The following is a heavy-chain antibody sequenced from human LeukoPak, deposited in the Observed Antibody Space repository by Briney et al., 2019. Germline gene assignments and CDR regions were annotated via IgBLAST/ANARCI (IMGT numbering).Heavy chain of an antibody. D-gene: IGHD5-18*01. V-gene: IGHV4-59*08. Sequence: SETLSLTCTVSGGSISSYYWSWIRQPAGKGLEWIGYIYYSGSTSYNPSLKSRVTISLDTSKNQFSLKLSSVTAADTAVYYCARHSSRGFSYDFDYWGQGTLVTVSS. CDR1: GGSISSYY. CDR3: ARHSSRGFSYDFDY. J-gene: IGHJ4*02. CDR2: IYYSGST.